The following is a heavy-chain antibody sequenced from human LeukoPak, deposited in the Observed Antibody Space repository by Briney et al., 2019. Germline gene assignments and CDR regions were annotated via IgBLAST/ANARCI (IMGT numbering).Heavy chain of an antibody. CDR1: GFTFSSYS. J-gene: IGHJ4*02. D-gene: IGHD1-26*01. CDR3: ARDLGGSYLPDY. Sequence: GGSLRLSCAASGFTFSSYSMNWVRQAPGKGREWVSCINSSSSYIDYADSVKGRFTISRDKDKNSLYLQMNSLRAEDTAVYYCARDLGGSYLPDYWGQGTLVTVSS. CDR2: INSSSSYI. V-gene: IGHV3-21*01.